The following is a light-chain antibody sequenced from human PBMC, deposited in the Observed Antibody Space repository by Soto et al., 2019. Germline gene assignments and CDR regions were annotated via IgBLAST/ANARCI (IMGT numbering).Light chain of an antibody. Sequence: DIQMTHSPSSLYASVGDRVTITCRASQSMSSLLNWYQQKPGKAPKLLIYATSSLQSGVPSRFSGSGSGTDVTLTISSLQPEDFATYYCQRTYSIPYTFAQGTKLEIK. J-gene: IGKJ2*01. CDR2: ATS. V-gene: IGKV1-39*01. CDR1: QSMSSL. CDR3: QRTYSIPYT.